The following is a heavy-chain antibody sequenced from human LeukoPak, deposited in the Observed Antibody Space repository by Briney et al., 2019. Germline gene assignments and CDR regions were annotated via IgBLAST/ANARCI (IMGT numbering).Heavy chain of an antibody. Sequence: PSETLSLTCTVSGGSISSGSYYWSWIRQPAGKGLEWIGRIYTSGSTNYNPSLKSRVTISVDTSKNQFSLKLSSVTAADTAVYYCARRETRDGYDFWSGYYSEGGHLLFDYWGQGSLVTVSS. CDR3: ARRETRDGYDFWSGYYSEGGHLLFDY. J-gene: IGHJ4*02. CDR2: IYTSGST. V-gene: IGHV4-61*02. CDR1: GGSISSGSYY. D-gene: IGHD3-3*01.